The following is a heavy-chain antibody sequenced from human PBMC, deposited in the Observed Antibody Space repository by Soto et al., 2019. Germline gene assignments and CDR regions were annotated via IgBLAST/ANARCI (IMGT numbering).Heavy chain of an antibody. J-gene: IGHJ4*02. V-gene: IGHV4-39*01. D-gene: IGHD6-19*01. CDR2: IYYSGST. CDR3: ARRTVNIRTFYSGLKTHCFDY. Sequence: QLQLQESGPGLVKPSETLSLTCAVSGGSISSSSYYWGWIRQPPGKGLEWIGSIYYSGSTYYTPSLQSRVAISAYTSKNQFSLKLNSVTAADTAVYYCARRTVNIRTFYSGLKTHCFDYWGQGTLVTVSS. CDR1: GGSISSSSYY.